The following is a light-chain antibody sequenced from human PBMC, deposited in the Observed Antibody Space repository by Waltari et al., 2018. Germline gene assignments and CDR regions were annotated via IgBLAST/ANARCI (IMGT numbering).Light chain of an antibody. CDR3: QSYDNAWRGSVL. CDR2: DTS. V-gene: IGLV1-40*01. Sequence: LTQPPSVSGAPGQRVTISCTGSSSDIGSFGGNWYQHRPGSVPRLLIYDTSHRPSAVPARFTASKSDPSASLDIAGLQPDDEADYYCQSYDNAWRGSVLIGGGTRLTVL. CDR1: SSDIGSFG. J-gene: IGLJ2*01.